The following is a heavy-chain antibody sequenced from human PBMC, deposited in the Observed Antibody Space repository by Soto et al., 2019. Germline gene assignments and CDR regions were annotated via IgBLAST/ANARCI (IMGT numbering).Heavy chain of an antibody. CDR1: GGTFSTYT. CDR3: ARRGDQIYLNSFDI. CDR2: IIPIFNTA. J-gene: IGHJ3*02. Sequence: QVQLVQSGAEVKKPGSSVKVSCRASGGTFSTYTFTWVRQAPGQGLEWMGGIIPIFNTATYAQKFQGRVAITADESTSTAYMELSSLNSEDTAVYYCARRGDQIYLNSFDIWGQETMVTVSS. V-gene: IGHV1-69*01. D-gene: IGHD2-2*02.